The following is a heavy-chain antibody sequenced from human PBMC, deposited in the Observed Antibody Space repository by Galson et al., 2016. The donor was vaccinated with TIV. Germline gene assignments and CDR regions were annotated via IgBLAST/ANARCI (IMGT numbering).Heavy chain of an antibody. V-gene: IGHV3-23*03. Sequence: SLRLSCAASGFTFSSCAMSWVRQAPGKGLEWVSILYSDGSAYYADSVKGRFTISRDNFKNTVYLQLNSLRAEDTAVYYCARSYDSSGNRGRFDHWGQGTLVTVSS. CDR1: GFTFSSCA. J-gene: IGHJ4*02. CDR2: LYSDGSA. D-gene: IGHD3-22*01. CDR3: ARSYDSSGNRGRFDH.